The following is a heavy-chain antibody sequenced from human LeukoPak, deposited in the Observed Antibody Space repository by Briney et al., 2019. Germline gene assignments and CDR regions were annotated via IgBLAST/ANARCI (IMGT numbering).Heavy chain of an antibody. V-gene: IGHV3-23*01. D-gene: IGHD2-2*01. CDR1: GFTFSSYA. J-gene: IGHJ6*02. Sequence: AGGSLRLSCAASGFTFSSYAMSWVRQAPGKGLEWVSAISGSGGSTNYADSVKGRFTISRDNSKNTLYLQMNSLRAEDTAVYYCAKSREIRDIVVVPAASFREHYYYYGMDVWGQGTTVTVSS. CDR3: AKSREIRDIVVVPAASFREHYYYYGMDV. CDR2: ISGSGGST.